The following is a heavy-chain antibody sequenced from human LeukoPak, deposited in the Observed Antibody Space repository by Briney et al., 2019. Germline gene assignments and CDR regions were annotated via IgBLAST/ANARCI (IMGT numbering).Heavy chain of an antibody. J-gene: IGHJ3*02. CDR2: IKQDGSEK. Sequence: GGSLRLSCAASGFTFSSYWMSWVRQAPGKGLEWVANIKQDGSEKYYVDSVKGRFTISRDNSKNTLYLQMNSLRAEDTAVYYCARKRTLAYCGGDCYGNAFDIWGQGTMVTVSS. D-gene: IGHD2-21*02. CDR3: ARKRTLAYCGGDCYGNAFDI. V-gene: IGHV3-7*01. CDR1: GFTFSSYW.